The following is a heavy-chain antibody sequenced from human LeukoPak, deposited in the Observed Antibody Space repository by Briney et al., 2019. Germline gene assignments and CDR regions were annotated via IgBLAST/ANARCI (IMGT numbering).Heavy chain of an antibody. CDR1: GFTFSSYW. CDR2: INSDGSST. D-gene: IGHD3-16*02. Sequence: GGSLRLSCAASGFTFSSYWMHWVRQAPGKGLVWVSRINSDGSSTSYADSVKGRFTISRDNAKNTLYLQMNGLRAEDTAVYYCARVGGDDYVWGSYRHYFDYWGQGTLVTVSS. CDR3: ARVGGDDYVWGSYRHYFDY. J-gene: IGHJ4*02. V-gene: IGHV3-74*01.